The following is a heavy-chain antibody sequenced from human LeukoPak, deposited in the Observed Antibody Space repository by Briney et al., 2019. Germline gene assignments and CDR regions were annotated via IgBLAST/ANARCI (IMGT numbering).Heavy chain of an antibody. CDR2: INQDGSEK. J-gene: IGHJ4*02. CDR1: GLNFRSSW. CDR3: ARAFYSYFDY. V-gene: IGHV3-7*03. D-gene: IGHD2/OR15-2a*01. Sequence: GGSLRLSCAASGLNFRSSWMSWIRQAPGKGLERVANINQDGSEKYYVDSVKGRFTISRDNAKNSLYLQMNGLRVEDTAVYYCARAFYSYFDYWDQGTLVVVST.